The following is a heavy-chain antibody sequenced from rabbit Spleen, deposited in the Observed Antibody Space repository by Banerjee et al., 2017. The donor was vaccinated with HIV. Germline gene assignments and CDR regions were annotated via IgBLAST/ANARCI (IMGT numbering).Heavy chain of an antibody. CDR2: IDIGSSGFT. D-gene: IGHD1-1*01. J-gene: IGHJ6*01. CDR1: GLDFSGGSY. V-gene: IGHV1S40*01. Sequence: QSLEESGGGLVKPGASLTLTCKASGLDFSGGSYDSYMCWVRQAPGKGLEWIACIDIGSSGFTYFASWAKGRFTISKTSSTTVTLQVTSLTAADTATYFCARDTSSSFSSYGMDLWGQGTLVTVS. CDR3: ARDTSSSFSSYGMDL.